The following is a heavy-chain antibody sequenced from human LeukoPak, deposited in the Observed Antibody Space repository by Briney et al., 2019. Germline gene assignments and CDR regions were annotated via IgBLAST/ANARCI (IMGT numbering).Heavy chain of an antibody. CDR1: GYSFTDYY. J-gene: IGHJ1*01. Sequence: ASVKVSCKASGYSFTDYYMHWVRQAPGQGLEWMGWINPNSRGTNYAQKFQGRVTMTRDTPISTAYMEVSRLRSDDTAVYYCARGAVAEQSEYFQYWGQGTLVTVSS. D-gene: IGHD6-19*01. CDR3: ARGAVAEQSEYFQY. CDR2: INPNSRGT. V-gene: IGHV1-2*02.